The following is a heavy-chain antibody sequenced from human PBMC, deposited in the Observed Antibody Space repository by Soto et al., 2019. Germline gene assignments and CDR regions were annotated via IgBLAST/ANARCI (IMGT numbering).Heavy chain of an antibody. CDR1: GCTFSSYA. CDR2: IIPIFGTA. V-gene: IGHV1-69*13. D-gene: IGHD2-21*01. Sequence: ASVKFSCKASGCTFSSYAISWVRQAPGQGLDWMGGIIPIFGTANYAQKFQGRVTITADESTSTAYMELSSLRSEDTAVYYCARIERGLDAFDIWGQGTMVTVSS. J-gene: IGHJ3*02. CDR3: ARIERGLDAFDI.